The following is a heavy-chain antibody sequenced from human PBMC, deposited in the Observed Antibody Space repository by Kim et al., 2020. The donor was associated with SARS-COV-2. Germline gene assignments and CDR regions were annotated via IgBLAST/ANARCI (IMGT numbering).Heavy chain of an antibody. CDR1: GFTFSSYS. D-gene: IGHD3-9*01. J-gene: IGHJ4*02. Sequence: GESLRLSCAASGFTFSSYSMNWVRQAPGKGLEWVSYISSSSSTIYYADSVKGRFTISRDNAKNSLYLQMNSLRDEDTAVYYCARVFDFDWLLYRSYYFDYWGQGTPVTVSS. CDR3: ARVFDFDWLLYRSYYFDY. V-gene: IGHV3-48*02. CDR2: ISSSSSTI.